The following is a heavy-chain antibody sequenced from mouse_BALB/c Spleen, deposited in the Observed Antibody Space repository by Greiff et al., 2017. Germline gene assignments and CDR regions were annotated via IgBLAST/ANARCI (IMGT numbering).Heavy chain of an antibody. V-gene: IGHV5-6-5*01. J-gene: IGHJ4*01. D-gene: IGHD1-1*01. CDR2: ISSGGST. Sequence: EVQLVESGGGLVKPGGSLKLSCAASGFTFSSYAMSWVRQTPEKRLEWVASISSGGSTYYPDSVKGRFTISRDNARNILYLQMSSLRSEDTAMYYCARVYYYGSSYVDYYAMDYWGQGTSVTVSS. CDR3: ARVYYYGSSYVDYYAMDY. CDR1: GFTFSSYA.